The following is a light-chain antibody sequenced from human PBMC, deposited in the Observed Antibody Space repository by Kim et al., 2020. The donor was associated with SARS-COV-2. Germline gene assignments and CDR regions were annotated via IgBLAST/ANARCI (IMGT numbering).Light chain of an antibody. V-gene: IGLV2-14*04. CDR1: SSDVGGYNY. CDR2: DVS. CDR3: SSYTSSSTFV. Sequence: GQSITISCTGTSSDVGGYNYVSWYQQHPGKAPKLMIYDVSKRRSGVSNRFSGSKSGNTASLTISGLQAEDEADYYCSSYTSSSTFVFGTGTQLTVL. J-gene: IGLJ1*01.